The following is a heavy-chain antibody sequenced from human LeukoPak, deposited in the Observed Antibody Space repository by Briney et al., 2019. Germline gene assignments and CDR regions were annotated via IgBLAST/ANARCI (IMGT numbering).Heavy chain of an antibody. CDR2: ISWNSGSI. V-gene: IGHV3-9*01. CDR3: AKDRGPYSSGWTRY. CDR1: GFTFDDYA. J-gene: IGHJ4*02. D-gene: IGHD6-19*01. Sequence: PGGSLRLSCAASGFTFDDYAMHWVRQAPGKGPEWVSGISWNSGSIGYADSVKGRFTISRDNSKNTLYLQMNSLRAEDTAVYYCAKDRGPYSSGWTRYWGQGTLVTVSS.